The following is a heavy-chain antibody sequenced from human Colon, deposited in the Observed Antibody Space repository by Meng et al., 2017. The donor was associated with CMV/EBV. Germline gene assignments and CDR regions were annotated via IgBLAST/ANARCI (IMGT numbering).Heavy chain of an antibody. V-gene: IGHV3-21*01. J-gene: IGHJ4*02. CDR2: ISTSGTNI. CDR1: GFTFSSYT. D-gene: IGHD1-26*01. CDR3: ARLRGARGY. Sequence: GESLKISCATSGFTFSSYTMHWVRQAPGKGLEWVSSISTSGTNIYYADSVKGRFTVSKDDARDSLYLQLNSLRAEDTAVYYCARLRGARGYWGQGTLVTVSS.